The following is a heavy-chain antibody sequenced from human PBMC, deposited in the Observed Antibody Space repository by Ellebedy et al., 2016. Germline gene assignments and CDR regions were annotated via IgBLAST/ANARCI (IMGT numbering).Heavy chain of an antibody. Sequence: SETLSLXXTVYGGSFSATSWSWIRQPPGKGLEWIGEVSSYEGTNYNPSLKSRVTMYVDTSKSQFSLKLTSVTAADTAVYFCATGLDRAKTGYWGQGTLVTVPS. V-gene: IGHV4-34*01. CDR1: GGSFSATS. CDR3: ATGLDRAKTGY. D-gene: IGHD3-22*01. CDR2: VSSYEGT. J-gene: IGHJ4*02.